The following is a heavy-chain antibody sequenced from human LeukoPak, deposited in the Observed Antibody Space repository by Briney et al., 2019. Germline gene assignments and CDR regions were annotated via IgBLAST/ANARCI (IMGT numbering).Heavy chain of an antibody. J-gene: IGHJ4*02. D-gene: IGHD2-15*01. CDR1: GVSISSPGYY. Sequence: SETLSLTCTVSGVSISSPGYYWSWIRQPPGKGPEWIGYIYHSGGTDFNPSLNSRVTMSVDTSRNQFSLRLSSVTAADTAVYYCVTTPGWELHFDSWGQGALVTISS. CDR2: IYHSGGT. CDR3: VTTPGWELHFDS. V-gene: IGHV4-30-2*05.